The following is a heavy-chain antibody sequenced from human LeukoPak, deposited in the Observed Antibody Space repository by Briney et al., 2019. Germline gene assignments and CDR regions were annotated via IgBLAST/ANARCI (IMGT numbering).Heavy chain of an antibody. V-gene: IGHV6-1*01. CDR1: GDSVSSSSVA. CDR2: TYYRSKWYN. J-gene: IGHJ4*02. D-gene: IGHD2-15*01. Sequence: SQTLSLTCAISGDSVSSSSVAWNCIRQSPSRGLECLGRTYYRSKWYNDYAVSVKSRITINPDTSKNQFSLQLNSVTPEDTAVYYCARARAANERARFDYWRQGTLVTVSS. CDR3: ARARAANERARFDY.